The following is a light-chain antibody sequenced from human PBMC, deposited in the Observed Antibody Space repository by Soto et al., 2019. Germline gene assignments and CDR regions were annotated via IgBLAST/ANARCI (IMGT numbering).Light chain of an antibody. J-gene: IGKJ5*01. CDR1: QGITNY. CDR2: GAS. Sequence: IRMTQSPSSLSASVGDRVTITCQASQGITNYLNWYQQKPGKAPKLLIYGASNLETGVPSRFSGSGSGTDFTFTISSLQAEDIATYFCQQYDSVFTFGQGTRLEIK. V-gene: IGKV1-33*01. CDR3: QQYDSVFT.